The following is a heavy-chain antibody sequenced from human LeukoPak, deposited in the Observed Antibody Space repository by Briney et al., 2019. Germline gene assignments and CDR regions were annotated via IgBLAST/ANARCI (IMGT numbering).Heavy chain of an antibody. CDR1: GYTFTGYY. J-gene: IGHJ3*02. Sequence: ASVKVSCKASGYTFTGYYIHWVRQAPGQGLEWMGWMNPNSGNTGYAQKFQGRVTITRNTSISTAYMELSSLRSEDTAVYYCVSLSGYYGNAFDIWGQGTMVTVSS. V-gene: IGHV1-8*03. CDR2: MNPNSGNT. CDR3: VSLSGYYGNAFDI. D-gene: IGHD3-3*01.